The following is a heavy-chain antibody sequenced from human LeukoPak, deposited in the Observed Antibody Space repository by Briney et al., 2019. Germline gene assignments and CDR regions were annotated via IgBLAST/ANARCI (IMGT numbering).Heavy chain of an antibody. Sequence: SGGSLRLSCAASGFTVSSNYMSWVRQAPGKGLEWVSVIYSGGSTYYADSVKGRFTISRHNSKNTLYLQMNSLGAEDTAVYYCARDIVRYCSSTSCSPGGWFDPWGQGTLVTVSS. CDR2: IYSGGST. CDR1: GFTVSSNY. V-gene: IGHV3-53*04. J-gene: IGHJ5*02. CDR3: ARDIVRYCSSTSCSPGGWFDP. D-gene: IGHD2-2*01.